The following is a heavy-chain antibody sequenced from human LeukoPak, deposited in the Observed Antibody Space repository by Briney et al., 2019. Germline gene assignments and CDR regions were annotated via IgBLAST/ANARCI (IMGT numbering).Heavy chain of an antibody. J-gene: IGHJ6*02. CDR2: MNPNSGNT. Sequence: GASVKVSCKAPGYTFTSYDINWVRQATGQGLEWMGWMNPNSGNTGYAQKFQGRVTMTRNTSISTAYMELSSLRSEDTAVYYCAREIDDSGAAGIGYYYYGMDVWGQGTTVTVSS. CDR1: GYTFTSYD. D-gene: IGHD6-13*01. CDR3: AREIDDSGAAGIGYYYYGMDV. V-gene: IGHV1-8*01.